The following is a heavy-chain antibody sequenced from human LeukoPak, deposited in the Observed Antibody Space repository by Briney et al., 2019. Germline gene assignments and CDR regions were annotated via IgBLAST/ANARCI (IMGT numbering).Heavy chain of an antibody. CDR2: LYSDGGT. D-gene: IGHD3-10*01. CDR1: GFSVSSSY. J-gene: IGHJ4*02. CDR3: AGGWSYYYFDF. V-gene: IGHV3-66*02. Sequence: GGSLRLSCAASGFSVSSSYMNWVRQPPGKGLEWVSPLYSDGGTHYADSVKGRFTISRDNSKNILYLQMNSLRAEDTAVYYCAGGWSYYYFDFRGQGTLVTVSS.